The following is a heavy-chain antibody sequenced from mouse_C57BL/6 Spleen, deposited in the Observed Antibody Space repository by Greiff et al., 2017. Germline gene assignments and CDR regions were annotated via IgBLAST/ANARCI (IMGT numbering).Heavy chain of an antibody. CDR3: AREGLGRGYFDV. Sequence: QVQLQQPGAELVMPGASVKLSCKASGYTFTSYWMHWVKQRPGQGLEWIGEIDPSDSYTTYNQKFKGKSTLTVDKSSSTAYMQLSSLTSEASAVYCCAREGLGRGYFDVWGTGTTVTVSS. J-gene: IGHJ1*03. V-gene: IGHV1-69*01. CDR1: GYTFTSYW. D-gene: IGHD4-1*01. CDR2: IDPSDSYT.